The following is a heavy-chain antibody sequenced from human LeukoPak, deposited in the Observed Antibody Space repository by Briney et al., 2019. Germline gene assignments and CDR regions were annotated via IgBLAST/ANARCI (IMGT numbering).Heavy chain of an antibody. Sequence: GRSLRLSCAASGFTFSSYGMHWVRQAPGKGLEWVAVIWYDGSNKYYADSVKGRFTISRDNSKNTLYLQMNNLRAEDTAVYYCARDLQPLSQTTTVVDYWGQGTLVTVSS. CDR1: GFTFSSYG. D-gene: IGHD4-23*01. CDR2: IWYDGSNK. CDR3: ARDLQPLSQTTTVVDY. V-gene: IGHV3-33*01. J-gene: IGHJ4*02.